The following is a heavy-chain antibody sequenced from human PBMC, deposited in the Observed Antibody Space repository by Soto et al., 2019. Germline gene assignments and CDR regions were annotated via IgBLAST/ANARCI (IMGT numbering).Heavy chain of an antibody. D-gene: IGHD6-13*01. J-gene: IGHJ6*02. V-gene: IGHV4-39*01. Sequence: PSETLSLTCTVSGGSISSSSYYWGWIRQPPGKGLEWIGSIYYSGSTYYNPSLKSRVTISVDTSKNQFSLKLSSVTAADTAVYYCARHSSSSSWYRYYYYYGMDVWGQGTTVTVSS. CDR2: IYYSGST. CDR1: GGSISSSSYY. CDR3: ARHSSSSSWYRYYYYYGMDV.